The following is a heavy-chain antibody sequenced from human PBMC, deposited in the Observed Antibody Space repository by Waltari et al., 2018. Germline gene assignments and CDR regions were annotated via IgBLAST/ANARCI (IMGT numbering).Heavy chain of an antibody. D-gene: IGHD2-2*01. J-gene: IGHJ6*03. V-gene: IGHV4-34*01. CDR2: INHSGST. Sequence: QVQLQQWGAGLLKPSETLSLTCAVYGGSFSGYYWSWIRQPPGKGLEWIGEINHSGSTNYNPSLKMRVTISVDTAKNQFSLKLSSVTAADTAVYYCASPPSSSMDVWGKGTTVTVSS. CDR3: ASPPSSSMDV. CDR1: GGSFSGYY.